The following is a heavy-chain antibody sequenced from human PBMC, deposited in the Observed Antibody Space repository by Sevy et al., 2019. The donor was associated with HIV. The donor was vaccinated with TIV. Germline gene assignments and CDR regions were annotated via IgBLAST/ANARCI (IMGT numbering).Heavy chain of an antibody. J-gene: IGHJ6*02. Sequence: GGSLRLSCAASGFTFDDYAMHWVRQAPGKGLEWVSGISWNSGSIGYADSVKGRFTISRDNAKNSLYLQMNSLRAEDTALYYCAKDITGTRISAGYYYYYGMDVWGQGTTVTVSS. D-gene: IGHD4-17*01. V-gene: IGHV3-9*01. CDR3: AKDITGTRISAGYYYYYGMDV. CDR2: ISWNSGSI. CDR1: GFTFDDYA.